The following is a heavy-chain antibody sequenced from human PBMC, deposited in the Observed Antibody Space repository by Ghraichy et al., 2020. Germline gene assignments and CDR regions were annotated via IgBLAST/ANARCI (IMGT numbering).Heavy chain of an antibody. J-gene: IGHJ4*02. CDR1: GYTFTDYG. CDR2: ISGYNGDT. Sequence: ASVKVSCKASGYTFTDYGVTWVRQAPGQGLEWMGWISGYNGDTNYAQKLQGRVTMTTDTSTRTAYMELRSLRSDDTAVYYCARGKLVDYWGQGTLVTVSS. D-gene: IGHD6-6*01. CDR3: ARGKLVDY. V-gene: IGHV1-18*01.